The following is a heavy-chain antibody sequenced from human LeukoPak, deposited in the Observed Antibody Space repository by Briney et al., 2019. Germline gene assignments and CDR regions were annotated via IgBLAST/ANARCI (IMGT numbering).Heavy chain of an antibody. CDR2: ISGSGGST. D-gene: IGHD6-13*01. J-gene: IGHJ4*02. CDR3: AEQLGTAFDY. Sequence: PGGSLRLSCVASGFAFSTYGMHWVRQAPGKGLEWVSAISGSGGSTYYADSVKGRFTISRDNSKNTLYLQMNSLRAEDTAVCYCAEQLGTAFDYWGQGTLVTVSS. CDR1: GFAFSTYG. V-gene: IGHV3-23*01.